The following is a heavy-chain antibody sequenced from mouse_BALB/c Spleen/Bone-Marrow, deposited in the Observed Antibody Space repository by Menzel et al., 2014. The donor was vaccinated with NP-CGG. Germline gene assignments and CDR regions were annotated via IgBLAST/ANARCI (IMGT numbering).Heavy chain of an antibody. CDR3: ARARFYYGKLVDY. Sequence: EVMLVESGGGLVKPGGSLKLSRAASGFTFSSYAMSWVRQTPEKRLEWVASISSGGSTYYPDSVKGRFTISRDNARNILYLQMSSLRSEDTAMYYCARARFYYGKLVDYWGQGTSVTVSS. V-gene: IGHV5-6-5*01. CDR2: ISSGGST. CDR1: GFTFSSYA. D-gene: IGHD1-1*01. J-gene: IGHJ4*01.